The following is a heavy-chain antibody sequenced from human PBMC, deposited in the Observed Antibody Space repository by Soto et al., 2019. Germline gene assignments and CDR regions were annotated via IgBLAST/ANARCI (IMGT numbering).Heavy chain of an antibody. CDR3: ARSQGSSTSLEIYYYYYYGMDV. CDR1: GGTFSSYA. V-gene: IGHV1-69*01. Sequence: QVQLVQSGAEVKKPGSSVKVSCKASGGTFSSYAISWVRQAPGQGLEWMGGIIPISGTANYAQKVQGRVTITADESQSTAYMELSSLSSEDTAVYYCARSQGSSTSLEIYYYYYYGMDVWGQGTTVTVSS. D-gene: IGHD2-2*01. CDR2: IIPISGTA. J-gene: IGHJ6*02.